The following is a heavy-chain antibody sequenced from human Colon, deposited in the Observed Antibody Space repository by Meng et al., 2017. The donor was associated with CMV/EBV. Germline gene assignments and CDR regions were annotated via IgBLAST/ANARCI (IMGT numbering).Heavy chain of an antibody. D-gene: IGHD6-6*01. CDR1: GFAFDNYA. CDR3: AKQKLDHTDPFDL. V-gene: IGHV3-23*01. Sequence: GESLKISCAASGFAFDNYAMSWVRQAPGKGLEWVSAISDSGDRTHYADSVKGRFTISRDNSKNTLYVQMNSLRAEDTAVYYCAKQKLDHTDPFDLWGLGIMVTVSS. J-gene: IGHJ3*01. CDR2: ISDSGDRT.